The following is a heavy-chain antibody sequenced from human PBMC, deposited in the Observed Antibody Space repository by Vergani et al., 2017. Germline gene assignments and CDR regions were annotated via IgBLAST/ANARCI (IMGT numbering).Heavy chain of an antibody. J-gene: IGHJ4*02. CDR2: INPNSGGT. V-gene: IGHV1-2*02. CDR1: GYTFTGYY. CDR3: ARDGAPNYYDSSGYHFDY. Sequence: QVQLVQSGAEVKKPGASVKVSCKASGYTFTGYYMHWVRQAPGQGLEWMGWINPNSGGTNYAQKFQGRVTMTRDTSTSTVYMELSSLRSEDTAVYYCARDGAPNYYDSSGYHFDYWGQGTLVTVSS. D-gene: IGHD3-22*01.